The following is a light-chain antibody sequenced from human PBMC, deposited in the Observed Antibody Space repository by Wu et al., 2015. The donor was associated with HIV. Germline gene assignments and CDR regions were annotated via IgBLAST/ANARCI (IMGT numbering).Light chain of an antibody. CDR3: QQYGLSPPWT. Sequence: ERLHLSCRPVRVYPDNYLASVSTPSLATTPRLLSLWCVYQGHWRPSRFSGSGSGTDFTLTISRLQPEDFAIYYCQQYGLSPPWTFGQGTRVEMK. CDR2: CV. J-gene: IGKJ1*01. V-gene: IGKV3-20*01. CDR1: RVYPDNY.